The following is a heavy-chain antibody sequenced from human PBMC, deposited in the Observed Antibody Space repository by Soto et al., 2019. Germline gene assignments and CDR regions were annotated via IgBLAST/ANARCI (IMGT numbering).Heavy chain of an antibody. CDR3: ARDLELGQQLVRYYYYYGMDV. D-gene: IGHD6-13*01. J-gene: IGHJ6*02. V-gene: IGHV3-74*01. CDR1: GFTFSSYW. Sequence: GGSLRLSCAASGFTFSSYWMHWVRQAPGKGLVWVSRINSDGSSTSYADSVKGRFTISRDNAKNTLYLQMNSLRAEDTAVYYCARDLELGQQLVRYYYYYGMDVWGQGTTVNVSS. CDR2: INSDGSST.